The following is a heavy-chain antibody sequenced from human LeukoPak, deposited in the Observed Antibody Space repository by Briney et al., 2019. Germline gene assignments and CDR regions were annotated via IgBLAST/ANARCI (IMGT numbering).Heavy chain of an antibody. CDR3: TRDQTPYY. V-gene: IGHV3-49*04. Sequence: GGSLRLSCTASGFTFGDYAMTWVRQAPGKGLEWVGFIRSEAYAGTPEYAASVKGRFTISRDDSKSIAYLQMNSLKTEDTAVYYCTRDQTPYYWGQGTLVTVSS. J-gene: IGHJ4*02. CDR2: IRSEAYAGTP. CDR1: GFTFGDYA.